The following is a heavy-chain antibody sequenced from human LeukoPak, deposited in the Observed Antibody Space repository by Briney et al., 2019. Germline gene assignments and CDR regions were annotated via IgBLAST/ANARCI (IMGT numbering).Heavy chain of an antibody. V-gene: IGHV1-69*13. CDR3: ATSDVAARDYYYYGMDV. CDR2: IIPIFGTA. Sequence: SVKVSCKASGGTFSSYAISWVRQAPGQGLEWMGGIIPIFGTASYAQKFQGRVTITADESTSTAYMELSSLRSEDTAVYYCATSDVAARDYYYYGMDVWGQGTTVTVSS. J-gene: IGHJ6*02. D-gene: IGHD6-6*01. CDR1: GGTFSSYA.